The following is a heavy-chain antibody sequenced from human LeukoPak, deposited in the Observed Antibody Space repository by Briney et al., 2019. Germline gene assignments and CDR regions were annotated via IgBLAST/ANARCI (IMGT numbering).Heavy chain of an antibody. CDR1: GFTVSSNY. CDR3: ARSAGIAATIVLGY. J-gene: IGHJ4*02. CDR2: IYSGGST. D-gene: IGHD5-12*01. V-gene: IGHV3-66*01. Sequence: GGSLRLSCAASGFTVSSNYMSWVRQAPGKGLEWVSLIYSGGSTYYADPVKGRFTISRDNSKNSLYHEMNSLRVEDTAVYYCARSAGIAATIVLGYWGQGTLATVSS.